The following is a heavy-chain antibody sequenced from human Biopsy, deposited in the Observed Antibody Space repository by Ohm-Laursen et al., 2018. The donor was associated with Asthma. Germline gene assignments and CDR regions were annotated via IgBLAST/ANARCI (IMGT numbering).Heavy chain of an antibody. Sequence: SLRLSCTASGFTFGSYGLHWVRQAPGKGLEWVADIWFDGSNKHYAGSVKGRFTISRDNSKNTLYLQMNSLRAEDTALYYCGRERSYMVDYWGQGTLVTVSS. CDR2: IWFDGSNK. D-gene: IGHD3-10*01. V-gene: IGHV3-33*01. J-gene: IGHJ4*02. CDR3: GRERSYMVDY. CDR1: GFTFGSYG.